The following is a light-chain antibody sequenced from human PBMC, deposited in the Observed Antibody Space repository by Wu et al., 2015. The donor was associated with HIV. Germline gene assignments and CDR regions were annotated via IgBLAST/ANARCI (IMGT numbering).Light chain of an antibody. CDR3: QQYGTSPPT. CDR1: QSVHNSY. CDR2: GAS. Sequence: EIVLTQSPGTLSLSPGERAALSCRASQSVHNSYLAWYQQKPSQAPRLLIYGASSRATGIPDRFSGSGSGTDFTLTISRLEPEDLAVYYCQQYGTSPPTFGPGTKVDIK. J-gene: IGKJ3*01. V-gene: IGKV3-20*01.